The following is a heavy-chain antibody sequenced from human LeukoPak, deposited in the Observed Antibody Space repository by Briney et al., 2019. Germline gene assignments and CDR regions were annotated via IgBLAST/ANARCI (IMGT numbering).Heavy chain of an antibody. CDR2: IYYSGST. CDR3: AREYNWNDHAFDY. D-gene: IGHD1-20*01. CDR1: GGSISSYY. V-gene: IGHV4-59*12. Sequence: PSETLSLTCTVSGGSISSYYWSWIRQPPGKGLEWIGYIYYSGSTNYNPSLKSRVTMSVDTSKNQFSLKLSSVTAADTAVYYCAREYNWNDHAFDYWGQGTLVTVSS. J-gene: IGHJ4*02.